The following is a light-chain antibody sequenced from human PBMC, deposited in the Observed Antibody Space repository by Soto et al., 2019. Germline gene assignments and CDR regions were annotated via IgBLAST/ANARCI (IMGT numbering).Light chain of an antibody. CDR2: DVT. Sequence: QSALTQPRSVSGSPGQSVTISCTGTSSDVGTYNFVSWYQQHPGKAPKFMIYDVTKQPSGVPDRFSGSKSGNTASLTISGLQAEDEADYYCCSYVGSYTSYVFGTGTKVTVL. V-gene: IGLV2-11*01. J-gene: IGLJ1*01. CDR1: SSDVGTYNF. CDR3: CSYVGSYTSYV.